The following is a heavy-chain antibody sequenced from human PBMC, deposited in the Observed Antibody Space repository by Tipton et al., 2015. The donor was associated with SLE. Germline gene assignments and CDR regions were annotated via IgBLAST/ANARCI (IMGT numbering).Heavy chain of an antibody. CDR3: ARVRPPLSIFGVVKGTDYYYMDV. CDR2: INHSGST. Sequence: TLSLTCAVYGGSFSGYYWSWIRQPPGEGLEWIGEINHSGSTNYNPSLKSRVTKSVDTSKNQFSLKLSSVTAADTAVYYCARVRPPLSIFGVVKGTDYYYMDVWGKGTTVTVPS. CDR1: GGSFSGYY. J-gene: IGHJ6*03. D-gene: IGHD3-3*01. V-gene: IGHV4-34*01.